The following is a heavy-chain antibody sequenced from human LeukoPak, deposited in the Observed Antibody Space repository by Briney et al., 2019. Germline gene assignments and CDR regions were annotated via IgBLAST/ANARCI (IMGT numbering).Heavy chain of an antibody. J-gene: IGHJ6*02. V-gene: IGHV3-33*08. CDR3: ARDEYYSSTSAIYYYYGMDV. D-gene: IGHD2-2*01. CDR1: GFIFTNYF. CDR2: IWYDGSNK. Sequence: GGSLRLSCAASGFIFTNYFMSWVRRAPGKGLEWVAVIWYDGSNKYYADSVKGRFTISRDNSKNTLYLQMNSLRAEDTAVYYCARDEYYSSTSAIYYYYGMDVWGQGTTVTVSS.